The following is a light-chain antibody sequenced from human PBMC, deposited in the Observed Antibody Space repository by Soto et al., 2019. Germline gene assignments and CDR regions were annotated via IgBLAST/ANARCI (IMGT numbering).Light chain of an antibody. CDR1: QSISSY. V-gene: IGKV1-39*01. J-gene: IGKJ3*01. CDR3: QQSYSPPVFT. Sequence: DIQMTQSPSSLSASVGDRVIITCRASQSISSYLNWYQQKPGKAPKALIYAASSLQSGVPSRFSGNGSGTDVTLTISSLQPEDFATYHCQQSYSPPVFTFGPGTTVDI. CDR2: AAS.